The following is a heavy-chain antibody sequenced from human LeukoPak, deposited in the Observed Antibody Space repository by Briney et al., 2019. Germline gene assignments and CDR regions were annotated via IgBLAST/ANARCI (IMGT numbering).Heavy chain of an antibody. V-gene: IGHV3-48*01. CDR2: ISGSSSTI. CDR1: GFTFSGYS. D-gene: IGHD3-22*01. CDR3: ARGGWSITMIVRE. J-gene: IGHJ4*02. Sequence: GGSLRLSCADSGFTFSGYSMNWVRQAPGKGLEWVSYISGSSSTIYYADSVKGRFTISRDNSKNTLYLQMNSLRAEDTAVYYCARGGWSITMIVREWGQGTLVTVSS.